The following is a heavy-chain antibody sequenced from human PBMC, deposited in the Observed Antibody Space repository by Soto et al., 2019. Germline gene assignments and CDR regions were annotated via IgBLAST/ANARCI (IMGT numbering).Heavy chain of an antibody. D-gene: IGHD1-1*01. CDR1: GYTFTSYD. Sequence: QVQLVQSGAEVKKPGASVKVSCKASGYTFTSYDINWVRQATGQGLEWMGWMNPNSGNTGYAQKIQSRVTMTRNTSISTAYMELSSLRSEDTAVYYCARERTGTTSMDVWGQGTTVTVSS. CDR2: MNPNSGNT. J-gene: IGHJ6*02. CDR3: ARERTGTTSMDV. V-gene: IGHV1-8*01.